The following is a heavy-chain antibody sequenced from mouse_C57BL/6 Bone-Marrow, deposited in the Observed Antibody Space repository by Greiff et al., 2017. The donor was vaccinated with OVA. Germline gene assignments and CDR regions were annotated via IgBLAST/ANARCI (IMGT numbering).Heavy chain of an antibody. CDR3: ARHGGLLRTLYWYFDD. D-gene: IGHD1-1*01. CDR1: GFTFSSYT. V-gene: IGHV5-9*01. J-gene: IGHJ1*03. CDR2: ISGGGGNT. Sequence: EVKLVESGGGLVMPGGSLKLSCAASGFTFSSYTMSWVRQTPEKRLEWVATISGGGGNTYSPHRVKGRFTISRDNAKNTLYLQMSSLRSEDTALYYCARHGGLLRTLYWYFDDWGKGTTVTVSS.